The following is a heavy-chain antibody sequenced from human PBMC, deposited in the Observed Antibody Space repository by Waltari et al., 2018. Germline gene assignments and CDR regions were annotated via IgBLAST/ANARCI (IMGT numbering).Heavy chain of an antibody. J-gene: IGHJ4*02. V-gene: IGHV1-69*01. CDR1: GGTFSSYA. D-gene: IGHD2-2*01. CDR2: IIPVLGTA. CDR3: ASRVIGYCSSTSCALYYFDY. Sequence: QVQLVQSGAEVKKPGSSVKVSCKASGGTFSSYAISWVRQAPGQGLGWMGGIIPVLGTAEYTQKFQGRGPSTAEESTSTAYMELSSLRSEDTAVYYCASRVIGYCSSTSCALYYFDYWGQGTLVTVSS.